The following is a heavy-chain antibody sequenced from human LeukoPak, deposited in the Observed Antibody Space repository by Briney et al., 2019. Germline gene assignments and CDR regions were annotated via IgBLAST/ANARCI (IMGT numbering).Heavy chain of an antibody. D-gene: IGHD3-22*01. CDR3: AKVNDSSGYYC. CDR1: GFTFSRCW. CDR2: ISGSGGST. V-gene: IGHV3-23*01. Sequence: PGGSLRLSCAASGFTFSRCWMSWVRRAPGKGLEWVSAISGSGGSTYYADSVKGRFTISRDNSKNTLYLQMNSLRAEDTAVYYCAKVNDSSGYYCWGQGTLVTVSS. J-gene: IGHJ4*02.